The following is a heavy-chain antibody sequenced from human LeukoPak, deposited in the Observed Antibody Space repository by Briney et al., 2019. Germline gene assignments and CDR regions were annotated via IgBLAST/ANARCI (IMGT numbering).Heavy chain of an antibody. CDR3: ARDVGDYDILTGTPY. V-gene: IGHV3-7*01. CDR1: GFTFSSYW. CDR2: IKQDGSEK. J-gene: IGHJ4*02. Sequence: GGSLRLSCAASGFTFSSYWMSWVRQAPGKGLEWVANIKQDGSEKYYVDSVKGRFTISRDNAKNSLYLQMNSLRAEDTAVYYCARDVGDYDILTGTPYWGQGTLVTVSS. D-gene: IGHD3-9*01.